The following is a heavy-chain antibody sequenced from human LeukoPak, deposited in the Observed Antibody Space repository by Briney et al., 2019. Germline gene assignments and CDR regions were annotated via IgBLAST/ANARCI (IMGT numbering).Heavy chain of an antibody. J-gene: IGHJ4*02. V-gene: IGHV1-2*06. CDR1: GYTFTGYY. CDR3: AREFCTSTSCSYHYFDY. D-gene: IGHD2-2*01. CDR2: INPNSGGT. Sequence: GASVKVSCKASGYTFTGYYMHWVRQAPGQGLEWMGRINPNSGGTNFAQKFQGRVTMTRDTSISTAYMELSRLRSDDTAVYYCAREFCTSTSCSYHYFDYWGQGTLVTVSS.